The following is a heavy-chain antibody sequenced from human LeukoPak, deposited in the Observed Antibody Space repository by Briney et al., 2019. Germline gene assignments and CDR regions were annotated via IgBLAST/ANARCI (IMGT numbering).Heavy chain of an antibody. D-gene: IGHD1-1*01. Sequence: GGSLRLSCVASGFTFSESWMTWVRQVPGQGLEWVAHINHEGGGIQYVDSVKGRFTISRDNAKGSVYLQTNSLRAEDTAIYHCATYINWVAGDVWGQGTTVIVSS. CDR3: ATYINWVAGDV. V-gene: IGHV3-7*01. CDR1: GFTFSESW. J-gene: IGHJ6*02. CDR2: INHEGGGI.